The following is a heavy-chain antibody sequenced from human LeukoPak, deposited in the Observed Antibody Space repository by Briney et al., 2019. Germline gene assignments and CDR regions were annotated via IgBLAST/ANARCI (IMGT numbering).Heavy chain of an antibody. J-gene: IGHJ6*02. CDR2: FDPEDGET. CDR1: GYTLTELS. V-gene: IGHV1-24*01. CDR3: ARKLWGSPTANGNYYYYGMDV. Sequence: GASVKVSCKVSGYTLTELSMHWVRQAPGKGRGWMGGFDPEDGETIYAQKFQGRVTMTEDTSTDTAYMELSSLRSEDTAVYYCARKLWGSPTANGNYYYYGMDVWGQGTTVTVSS. D-gene: IGHD5-18*01.